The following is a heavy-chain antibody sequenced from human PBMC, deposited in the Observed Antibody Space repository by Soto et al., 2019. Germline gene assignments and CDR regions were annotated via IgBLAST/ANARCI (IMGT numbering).Heavy chain of an antibody. Sequence: GGSLRLSCAASGFTFSNYAMSWVRQAPGKGLGWVSTISGSGIYTYYADSEKGRFTISRDNSKNTVSLEMNSLRAEDTAVYYCAKVENDYGDYRLVMAFDIWGQGTKVTVSS. CDR1: GFTFSNYA. V-gene: IGHV3-23*01. D-gene: IGHD4-17*01. J-gene: IGHJ3*02. CDR3: AKVENDYGDYRLVMAFDI. CDR2: ISGSGIYT.